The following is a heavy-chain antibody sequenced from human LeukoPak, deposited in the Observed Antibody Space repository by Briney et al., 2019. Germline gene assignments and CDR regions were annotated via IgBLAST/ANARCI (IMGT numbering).Heavy chain of an antibody. CDR3: ARDIPRVGATGH. CDR1: GFTFSDHY. Sequence: GGSLRLSCAASGFTFSDHYMSWIRQAPGKGLEWVSYINSSGTITYYADSVKGRFTISRDNAKNSLYLQMNSLRAEDTAVYYCARDIPRVGATGHWGRGTLVTVSS. CDR2: INSSGTIT. D-gene: IGHD1-26*01. J-gene: IGHJ4*02. V-gene: IGHV3-11*01.